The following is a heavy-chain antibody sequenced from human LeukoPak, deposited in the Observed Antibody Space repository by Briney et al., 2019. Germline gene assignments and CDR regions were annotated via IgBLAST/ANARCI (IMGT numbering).Heavy chain of an antibody. V-gene: IGHV1-8*01. Sequence: ASVKVSCKASGDTFTSYDVNWVRQATGQGLEWMGWMNRNSGNTGYAEKFQGRVTMTRNTSINTAYMEVSSLRSEDTAVYYCVRTAGIFWSGAYYFDSWGQGTLVTVSS. D-gene: IGHD3-3*01. CDR3: VRTAGIFWSGAYYFDS. CDR2: MNRNSGNT. CDR1: GDTFTSYD. J-gene: IGHJ4*02.